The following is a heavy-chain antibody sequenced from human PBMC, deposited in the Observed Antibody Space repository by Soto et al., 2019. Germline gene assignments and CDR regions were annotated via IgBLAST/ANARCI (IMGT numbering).Heavy chain of an antibody. V-gene: IGHV1-69*13. Sequence: GASVKVSCKASGGTFSSYAISWVRQAPGQGLEWMGGIIPIFGTANYAQKFQGRVTITADESTSTAYMELSSLRSEDTAVYYCARSSGGFPPRTGYYYGMDVWGQGTTVTVSS. J-gene: IGHJ6*02. CDR1: GGTFSSYA. D-gene: IGHD3-10*01. CDR2: IIPIFGTA. CDR3: ARSSGGFPPRTGYYYGMDV.